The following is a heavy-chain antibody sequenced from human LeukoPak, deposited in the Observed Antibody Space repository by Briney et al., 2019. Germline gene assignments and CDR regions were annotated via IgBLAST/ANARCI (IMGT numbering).Heavy chain of an antibody. CDR2: ITGSGGST. V-gene: IGHV3-23*01. CDR3: AKGPLDYMRATHYFDY. CDR1: GFTFSSYG. Sequence: GGTLRLSCAASGFTFSSYGMSWVRQAPGKGLEWVPAITGSGGSTHYADSVKGRFTISRDNSKKTLYLQMNSLRAEDAAIYYCAKGPLDYMRATHYFDYWGQGTLVTVSS. J-gene: IGHJ4*02. D-gene: IGHD4-11*01.